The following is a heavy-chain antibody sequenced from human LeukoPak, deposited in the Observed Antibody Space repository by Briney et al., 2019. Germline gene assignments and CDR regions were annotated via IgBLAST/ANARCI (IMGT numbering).Heavy chain of an antibody. D-gene: IGHD3-22*01. CDR3: ARGPFITMKPLLGAFDI. V-gene: IGHV1-8*01. CDR2: MNPNSGNT. J-gene: IGHJ3*02. CDR1: GYTFTSYD. Sequence: GASVKVSCKASGYTFTSYDINWVRQATGQGLEWMGWMNPNSGNTGYAQKFQGRVTMTRDTSISTAYMELSRLRSDDTAVYYCARGPFITMKPLLGAFDIWGQGTMVTVSS.